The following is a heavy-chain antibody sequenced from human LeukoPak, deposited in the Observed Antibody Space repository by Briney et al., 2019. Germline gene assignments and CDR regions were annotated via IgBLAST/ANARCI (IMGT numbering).Heavy chain of an antibody. D-gene: IGHD3-16*02. V-gene: IGHV1-8*01. J-gene: IGHJ5*02. Sequence: RRASVTVSCKASGYTFTSYDINWVRQATGQGLEWVGWMNPNSGNTGYAQKFQGRVTMTRNTSISTAYMELSSLRSEDTAVYYCARGVGDYVWGSYRYSLTFDPWGQGTLVTVSS. CDR1: GYTFTSYD. CDR3: ARGVGDYVWGSYRYSLTFDP. CDR2: MNPNSGNT.